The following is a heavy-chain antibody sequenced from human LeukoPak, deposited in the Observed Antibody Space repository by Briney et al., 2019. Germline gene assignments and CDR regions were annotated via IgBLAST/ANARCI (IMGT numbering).Heavy chain of an antibody. CDR3: ARGYVWIEMGLGY. Sequence: GASVKVSCKASGYTFTGYPIYWVRQAPGQGLEWMGGINPNSGDTNFAQKFQGRVTMTRDTSISTAYMELSGLRSDDTAIYYCARGYVWIEMGLGYWGQGTLVTVSS. D-gene: IGHD3/OR15-3a*01. CDR1: GYTFTGYP. CDR2: INPNSGDT. J-gene: IGHJ4*02. V-gene: IGHV1-2*02.